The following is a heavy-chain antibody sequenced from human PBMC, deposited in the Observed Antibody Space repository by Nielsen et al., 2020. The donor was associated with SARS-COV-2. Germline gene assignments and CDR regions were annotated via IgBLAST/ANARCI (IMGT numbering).Heavy chain of an antibody. Sequence: GESLNISCAASGFTFSSYELNWVRQAPGQGLEWVSYISSSGSTIYYTDSVKGRFTISRDNAKNSLYLQMNSLRAEDTAVYYCARGGAYDSSGYALGWGQGTLVTVSS. D-gene: IGHD3-22*01. J-gene: IGHJ4*02. CDR1: GFTFSSYE. CDR3: ARGGAYDSSGYALG. V-gene: IGHV3-48*03. CDR2: ISSSGSTI.